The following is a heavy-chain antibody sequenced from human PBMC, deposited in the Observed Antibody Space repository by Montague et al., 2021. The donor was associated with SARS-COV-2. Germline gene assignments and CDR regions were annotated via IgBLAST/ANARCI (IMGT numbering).Heavy chain of an antibody. Sequence: SETLSLTCSFSGGSISTGSYYWGWIRQHPRKGLEWIWSIYYSGDTYYNPSLKSRVTISVDTSKNQFSLRLSSVTAADTAVYYCVRGGAYTDYVRVDYWGQGTLVIVSS. CDR3: VRGGAYTDYVRVDY. D-gene: IGHD3-10*02. CDR2: IYYSGDT. CDR1: GGSISTGSYY. J-gene: IGHJ4*02. V-gene: IGHV4-39*01.